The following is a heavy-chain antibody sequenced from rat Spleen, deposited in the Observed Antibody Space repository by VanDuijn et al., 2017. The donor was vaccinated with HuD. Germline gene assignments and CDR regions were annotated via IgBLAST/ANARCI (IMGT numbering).Heavy chain of an antibody. CDR2: ISSGGST. J-gene: IGHJ2*01. Sequence: QVQLKESGPGLVQPSQTLSLTCTVSGFSLSTNGVSWVRQPPGKGLEWIAAISSGGSTYYNSALKSRLSITRDTSKSQVFLKMNSLQTEDTAIYYCTRDQGYTTDPGDWGQGVMVTVSS. V-gene: IGHV2S12*01. D-gene: IGHD1-6*01. CDR1: GFSLSTNG. CDR3: TRDQGYTTDPGD.